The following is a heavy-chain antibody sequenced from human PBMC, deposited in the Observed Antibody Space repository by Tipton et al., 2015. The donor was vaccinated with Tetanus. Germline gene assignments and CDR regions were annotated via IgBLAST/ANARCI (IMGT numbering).Heavy chain of an antibody. V-gene: IGHV4-39*01. Sequence: TLSLTCTVSGGSISSSSYYWGWIRQPPGKGLEWIGSIYYSGSTYYNPSLKSRVTISVDTSKNQFSLKLSSVTAADTAVYYCARQSYYYDSSGYYLDYWGQGTLVTVSS. CDR2: IYYSGST. D-gene: IGHD3-22*01. J-gene: IGHJ4*02. CDR1: GGSISSSSYY. CDR3: ARQSYYYDSSGYYLDY.